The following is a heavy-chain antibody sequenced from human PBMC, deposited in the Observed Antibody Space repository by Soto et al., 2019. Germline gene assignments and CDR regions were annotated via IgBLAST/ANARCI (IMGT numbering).Heavy chain of an antibody. CDR2: IYYSGST. J-gene: IGHJ4*02. CDR3: ARQGSY. CDR1: GGSISGYY. V-gene: IGHV4-59*08. Sequence: SETLSLTCSVSGGSISGYYWSWIRQPPGKGLEWIGYIYYSGSTNYNPSLSSRVRILVDTSKNQFSLTLTSVTAADTAVYYCARQGSYWGQGALVTVSS.